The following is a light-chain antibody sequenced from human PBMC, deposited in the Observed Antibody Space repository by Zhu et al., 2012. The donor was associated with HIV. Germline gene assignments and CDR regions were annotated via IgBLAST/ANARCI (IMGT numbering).Light chain of an antibody. Sequence: IVMTQSPATLSLSPGERATLSCRASESVKSDLAWYQQKPGQAPRLLIYDTSTRATGIPARFSGSGSGTEFTLTISSLQSEDFAVYYCQQRSSWPLTFGGGTKVEIK. CDR3: QQRSSWPLT. V-gene: IGKV3-15*01. CDR1: ESVKSD. CDR2: DTS. J-gene: IGKJ4*01.